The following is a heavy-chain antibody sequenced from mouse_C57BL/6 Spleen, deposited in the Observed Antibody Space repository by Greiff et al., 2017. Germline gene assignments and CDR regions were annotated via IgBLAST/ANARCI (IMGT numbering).Heavy chain of an antibody. CDR1: GYTFTSYW. CDR2: IHPNSGST. V-gene: IGHV1-64*01. CDR3: AREGVYYDYERTWFAY. Sequence: QVQLQQPGAELVKPGASVKLSCKASGYTFTSYWMHWVKQRPGQGLEWIGMIHPNSGSTNYNEKFKSKATLTVDKSSSTAYMQLSSLTSEESAVYYCAREGVYYDYERTWFAYWGQGTLVTVSA. D-gene: IGHD2-4*01. J-gene: IGHJ3*01.